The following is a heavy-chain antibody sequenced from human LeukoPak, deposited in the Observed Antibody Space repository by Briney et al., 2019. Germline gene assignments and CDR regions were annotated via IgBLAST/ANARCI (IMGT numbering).Heavy chain of an antibody. J-gene: IGHJ6*02. CDR1: GGSISGYY. CDR3: ARSGSGSGSYYNSAYYYYGRDV. V-gene: IGHV4-59*01. D-gene: IGHD3-10*01. Sequence: SETLSLICTDPGGSISGYYWSWIRQPPGEGLERIGYMYYSGITNYNHSLKSRVTISVERSHNQFSLKLSSVTVADTAVYYCARSGSGSGSYYNSAYYYYGRDVWGQGTTVTVSS. CDR2: MYYSGIT.